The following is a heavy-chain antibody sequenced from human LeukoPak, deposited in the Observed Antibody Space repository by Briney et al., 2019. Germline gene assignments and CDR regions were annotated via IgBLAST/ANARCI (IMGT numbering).Heavy chain of an antibody. V-gene: IGHV4-61*02. J-gene: IGHJ4*02. CDR2: IYTSGST. D-gene: IGHD3-10*01. Sequence: SETLSLTCTVSGGSISSGSYYWSWIRQPAGKGLEWIGRIYTSGSTNYNPSLKSRVTISVDTSKNQFSLKLSSVTAADTAVYYCARERDGPGTQRGPDYWGQGTLVTVSS. CDR3: ARERDGPGTQRGPDY. CDR1: GGSISSGSYY.